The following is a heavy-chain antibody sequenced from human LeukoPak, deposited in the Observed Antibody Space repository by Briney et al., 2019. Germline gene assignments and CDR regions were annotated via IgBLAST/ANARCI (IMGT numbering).Heavy chain of an antibody. D-gene: IGHD5-18*01. CDR2: IYYSGST. CDR1: GGSISYYY. Sequence: KASETLSLTCTVSGGSISYYYWTWIRQPPGKGLEWIGSIYYSGSTNYNPSLKSRVTISVDTSKNQFSLELSSVTAADTAMYYCARSQYSYDFFDYWGQGTLVTVSS. J-gene: IGHJ4*02. V-gene: IGHV4-59*08. CDR3: ARSQYSYDFFDY.